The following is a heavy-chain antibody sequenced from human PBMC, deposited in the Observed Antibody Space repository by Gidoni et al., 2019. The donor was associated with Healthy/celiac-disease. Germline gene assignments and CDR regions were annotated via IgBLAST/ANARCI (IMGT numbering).Heavy chain of an antibody. CDR1: GLPFSSYG. CDR2: IWYDGSNK. J-gene: IGHJ4*02. CDR3: ARDGRYCSNGVCYTYYFDY. Sequence: QVQLVESGGGVVQPGRSLRLSCAASGLPFSSYGMTWVRQAPGKGLEWVAVIWYDGSNKDYEDSVKGRFTISRDNSKNTLYLQMNSMRAEDTAVYYCARDGRYCSNGVCYTYYFDYWGQGTLVTVSS. D-gene: IGHD2-8*01. V-gene: IGHV3-33*01.